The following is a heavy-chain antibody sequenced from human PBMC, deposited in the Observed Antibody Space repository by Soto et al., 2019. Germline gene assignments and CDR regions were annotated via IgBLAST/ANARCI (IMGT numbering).Heavy chain of an antibody. CDR3: ARVNYDILTGDYYFDY. CDR2: IIPILGIA. J-gene: IGHJ4*02. D-gene: IGHD3-9*01. V-gene: IGHV1-69*02. Sequence: QVQLVQSGAEVQKPGSSVKVSCKASGGTFSSYTISWVRQAPGQGLEWMGRIIPILGIANYAQKFQGRVTITADKSTSTAYMELSSLRSEDSAVYYCARVNYDILTGDYYFDYWGQGTLVTVSS. CDR1: GGTFSSYT.